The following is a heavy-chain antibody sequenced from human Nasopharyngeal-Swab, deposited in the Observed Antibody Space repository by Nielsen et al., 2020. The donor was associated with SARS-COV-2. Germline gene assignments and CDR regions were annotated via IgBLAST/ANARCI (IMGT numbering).Heavy chain of an antibody. D-gene: IGHD6-6*01. CDR1: GGSIVSHY. CDR2: IYSTEIT. CDR3: ARGPYSRSSLWVH. J-gene: IGHJ4*02. V-gene: IGHV4-59*11. Sequence: SETLSLTCTVSGGSIVSHYGNWIRLSPGKGLEWIGYIYSTEITKYNPSLGSRVTMSGDTSKNQVYLKLKSLTAADTAVYYCARGPYSRSSLWVHWGQGTLVTVSS.